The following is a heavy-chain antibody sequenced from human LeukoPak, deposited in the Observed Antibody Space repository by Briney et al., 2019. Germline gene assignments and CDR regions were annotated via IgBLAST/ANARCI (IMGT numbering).Heavy chain of an antibody. CDR2: ISAYNGNT. D-gene: IGHD3-3*01. CDR1: GYTFTSYG. J-gene: IGHJ4*02. Sequence: EASVKVSCKASGYTFTSYGISWVRQAPGQGLEWMGWISAYNGNTNYAQKLQGRVTMTTDTSTSTAYMELRSLRSDDTAVYYCARWGGGRGFFVGPPPPFDYWGQGTLVTVSS. V-gene: IGHV1-18*01. CDR3: ARWGGGRGFFVGPPPPFDY.